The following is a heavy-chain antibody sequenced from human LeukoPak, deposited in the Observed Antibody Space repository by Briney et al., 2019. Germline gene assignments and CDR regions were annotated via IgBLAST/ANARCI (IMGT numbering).Heavy chain of an antibody. CDR1: GDSIIGHY. D-gene: IGHD4-17*01. CDR2: IHSSGST. Sequence: PSETLSLTCSVSGDSIIGHYWSWIRQPAGKGLEWVGRIHSSGSTDYNPSLKSRVTLSVDTSNNQFSLRVNSVTAADTAVYYCAGGPVTTFFWGQGALVTVSS. V-gene: IGHV4-4*07. CDR3: AGGPVTTFF. J-gene: IGHJ4*02.